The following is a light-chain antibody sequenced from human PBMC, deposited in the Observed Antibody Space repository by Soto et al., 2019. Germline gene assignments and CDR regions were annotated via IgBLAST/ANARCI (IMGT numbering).Light chain of an antibody. CDR3: QQYNNWPRT. CDR2: GAS. J-gene: IGKJ1*01. V-gene: IGKV3-15*01. Sequence: IVMTQSPATLSVSPGERATLSCRASQSVSSNLAWYQQKPGQAPRLLIYGASTRATGIPARFSGSGSGTEFTLTISSLQSEDFAVYYCQQYNNWPRTFDQGTRVDIK. CDR1: QSVSSN.